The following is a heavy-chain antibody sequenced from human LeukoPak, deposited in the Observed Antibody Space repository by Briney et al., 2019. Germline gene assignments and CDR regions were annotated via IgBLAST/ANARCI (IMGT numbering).Heavy chain of an antibody. CDR2: IYYSGST. D-gene: IGHD3-22*01. J-gene: IGHJ3*02. CDR1: GGSISSGDYY. V-gene: IGHV4-30-4*01. CDR3: TRDLIVGSTPVAFDI. Sequence: PSQTLSLTCTVSGGSISSGDYYWSWIRQPPGKGLEWIGYIYYSGSTYYNPSLKSRVTISVDTSKNQFSLKLSSVTAADTAVYYCTRDLIVGSTPVAFDIWGQGTMVTVSS.